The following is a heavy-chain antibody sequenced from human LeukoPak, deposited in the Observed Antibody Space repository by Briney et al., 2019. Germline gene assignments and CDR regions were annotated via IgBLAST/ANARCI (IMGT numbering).Heavy chain of an antibody. D-gene: IGHD2-15*01. Sequence: GGSLRLSCVASGFTFSSYSMNWVRQAPGKWLEWVSSISSSSSYIYYADSVKGRFTISRDNAKNSLYLQMNSLRAEDTAVYYCASVVVVVAATDYWGQGTLVTVSS. CDR1: GFTFSSYS. CDR3: ASVVVVVAATDY. J-gene: IGHJ4*02. CDR2: ISSSSSYI. V-gene: IGHV3-21*01.